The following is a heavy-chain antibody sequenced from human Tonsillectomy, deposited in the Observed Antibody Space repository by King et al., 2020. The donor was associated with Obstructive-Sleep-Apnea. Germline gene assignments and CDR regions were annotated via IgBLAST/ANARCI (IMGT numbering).Heavy chain of an antibody. CDR2: IYWDDDK. D-gene: IGHD4-17*01. Sequence: ITLKESGPTLVKPNQTLTLTCTFSGFSLSTSGVGVAWIRQPPGKALEWLALIYWDDDKRYRPSLETRLTITKDTPENQVVLTMTNMDPVDSATYYCAHRTDYGDYVDYWGQGTLVTVSS. V-gene: IGHV2-5*02. J-gene: IGHJ4*02. CDR3: AHRTDYGDYVDY. CDR1: GFSLSTSGVG.